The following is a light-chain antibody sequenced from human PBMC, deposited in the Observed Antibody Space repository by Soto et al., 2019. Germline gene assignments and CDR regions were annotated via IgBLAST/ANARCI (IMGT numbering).Light chain of an antibody. CDR1: NSDVGGYNY. CDR3: SAYAGSSTWV. CDR2: EVY. Sequence: QSAPTQPPSASGSPGQSVTFSCTGTNSDVGGYNYVSWYQQYPGKAPKLMIYEVYKRPSGVPDRFSGSKSGNTASLTVSGLQPEDEADYYCSAYAGSSTWVFGGGTKVTVL. J-gene: IGLJ2*01. V-gene: IGLV2-8*01.